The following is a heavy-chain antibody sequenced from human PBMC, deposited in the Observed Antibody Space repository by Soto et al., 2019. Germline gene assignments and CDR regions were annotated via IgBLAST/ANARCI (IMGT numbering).Heavy chain of an antibody. D-gene: IGHD4-4*01. CDR3: AKDEPTVTRLVGSYYYGMDV. CDR1: GFTFSSYA. CDR2: ISGSGGST. J-gene: IGHJ6*02. V-gene: IGHV3-23*01. Sequence: PGGSLRLSCAASGFTFSSYAMSWVRQAPGKGLEWVSAISGSGGSTYYADSVKGRFTISRDNSKNTLYLQMNSLRAEDTAVYYCAKDEPTVTRLVGSYYYGMDVWGQGTTVTVSS.